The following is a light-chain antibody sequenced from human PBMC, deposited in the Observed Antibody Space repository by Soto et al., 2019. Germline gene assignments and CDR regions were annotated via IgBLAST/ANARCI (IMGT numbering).Light chain of an antibody. CDR2: KAS. CDR1: QGISTW. V-gene: IGKV1-5*03. Sequence: DIQMTQSPSTLSASVGDRVTITCRASQGISTWLAWYQQKPGKAPKILIYKASSLESGVPPKFSGSGSGTEFSLTISSLQPDDLATYYCQQYDSYPLTFGGGTKVEIK. J-gene: IGKJ4*01. CDR3: QQYDSYPLT.